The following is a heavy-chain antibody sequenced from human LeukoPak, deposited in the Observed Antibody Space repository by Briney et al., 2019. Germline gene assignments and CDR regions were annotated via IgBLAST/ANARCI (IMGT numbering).Heavy chain of an antibody. Sequence: GGSLRLSCAASGFVFSDYCMTWVRQAPGKGLEGVAHIDFRGDSILYADSVEGRFTISRDSAKNSLYLQMNSLRAEDTAVYYCAREDNVWNLLYNYYMDVWGKGTTVTVSS. CDR1: GFVFSDYC. V-gene: IGHV3-11*01. D-gene: IGHD1-1*01. CDR3: AREDNVWNLLYNYYMDV. CDR2: IDFRGDSI. J-gene: IGHJ6*03.